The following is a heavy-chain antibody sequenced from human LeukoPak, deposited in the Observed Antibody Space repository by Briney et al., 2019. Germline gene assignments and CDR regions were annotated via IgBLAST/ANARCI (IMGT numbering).Heavy chain of an antibody. D-gene: IGHD4-23*01. CDR3: AREGTVVTSSSHYYYYMDV. CDR1: EATFSSYA. CDR2: FIPFVVTA. Sequence: SVKVSCNASEATFSSYAISWGRQSPGQGLKWMGGFIPFVVTAVYAQKLQRRVTITADKSTSTAYMELSSLRSEDTAVYYCAREGTVVTSSSHYYYYMDVWGKGTTVTVSS. J-gene: IGHJ6*03. V-gene: IGHV1-69*06.